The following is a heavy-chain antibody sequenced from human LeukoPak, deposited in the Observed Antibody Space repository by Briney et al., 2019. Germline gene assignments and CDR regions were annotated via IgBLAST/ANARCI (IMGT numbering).Heavy chain of an antibody. Sequence: GGSLRLSCAASGFTFSSYAMSWVRQAPGKGLEWVSAISGSGGSTYYANSVKGRFTISRDNSKNTLYLQMNSLRAEDTAVYYCAKATIFGVVRFDYWGQGTLVTVSS. D-gene: IGHD3-3*01. V-gene: IGHV3-23*01. J-gene: IGHJ4*02. CDR3: AKATIFGVVRFDY. CDR1: GFTFSSYA. CDR2: ISGSGGST.